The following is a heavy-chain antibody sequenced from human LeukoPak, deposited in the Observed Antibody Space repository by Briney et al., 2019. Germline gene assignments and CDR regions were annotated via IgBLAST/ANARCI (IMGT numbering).Heavy chain of an antibody. V-gene: IGHV2-5*01. CDR3: AHRLSVATGDYMDV. CDR1: GFSLSSSGVG. CDR2: IYWNDDK. Sequence: SGPTLVKPTQTLTLTCTFSGFSLSSSGVGVGWIRQPPGKALEWLALIYWNDDKRYSPSLKSRLIITKDTSKNQVVLTTTNMDPVDTATYYCAHRLSVATGDYMDVWGKGTTVTVSS. J-gene: IGHJ6*03. D-gene: IGHD1-14*01.